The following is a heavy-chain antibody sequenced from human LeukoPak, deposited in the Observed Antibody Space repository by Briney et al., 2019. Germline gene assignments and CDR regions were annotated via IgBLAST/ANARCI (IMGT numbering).Heavy chain of an antibody. D-gene: IGHD2-15*01. CDR1: GFTFSSYG. CDR2: IKQDGSER. J-gene: IGHJ4*02. Sequence: PGGSLRLSCAASGFTFSSYGMSWVRQAPGKGLEWVANIKQDGSERYFVDSVKGRFTISRDNAKNSLYLQMNSLRAVDTAVYYCARGPSGGNGFSYWGLGTLVTVSS. V-gene: IGHV3-7*04. CDR3: ARGPSGGNGFSY.